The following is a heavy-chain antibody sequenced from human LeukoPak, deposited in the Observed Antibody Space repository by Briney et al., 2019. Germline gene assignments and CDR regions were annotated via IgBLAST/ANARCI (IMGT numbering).Heavy chain of an antibody. CDR1: GGSFSGYY. J-gene: IGHJ4*02. Sequence: SETLSLTCAVYGGSFSGYYWSWIRQPPGKGLEWIGEINHSGSTHYNPSLKSRVTISVDTSQKQFSLGLTSVTAADTAVYYCARGRYLTTSGGAAAGFLDYWGQGSLVTVST. V-gene: IGHV4-34*01. D-gene: IGHD6-13*01. CDR2: INHSGST. CDR3: ARGRYLTTSGGAAAGFLDY.